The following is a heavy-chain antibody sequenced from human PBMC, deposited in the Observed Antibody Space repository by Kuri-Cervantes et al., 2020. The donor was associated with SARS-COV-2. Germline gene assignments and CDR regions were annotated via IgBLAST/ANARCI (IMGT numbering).Heavy chain of an antibody. CDR1: GFSLSTSGMR. V-gene: IGHV2-70*04. J-gene: IGHJ6*02. CDR3: AQMSPRLGIYYYGMDV. D-gene: IGHD7-27*01. CDR2: IDWDDDK. Sequence: SGPTLVKPTQTLTLTCTFSGFSLSTSGMRVSWIRQPPGKALEWLARIDWDDDKYYSTSLKTRLSISKDTSKNQVVLTMTNMDPVDTAMYYCAQMSPRLGIYYYGMDVWGQGTTVTVSS.